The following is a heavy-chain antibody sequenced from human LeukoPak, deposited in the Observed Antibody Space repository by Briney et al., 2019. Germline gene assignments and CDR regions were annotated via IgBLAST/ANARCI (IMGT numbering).Heavy chain of an antibody. Sequence: GGSLRLSCAASVIAVTGNYMSWVRQPPGKGLEWVSFISINTDTFYADSVRGRFTISRDSSENTLFLQMNSLRDEDSAVYYCAIAQSWDELFDSWGQGTLVTVSS. V-gene: IGHV3-53*01. D-gene: IGHD1-26*01. CDR1: VIAVTGNY. CDR3: AIAQSWDELFDS. CDR2: ISINTDT. J-gene: IGHJ4*02.